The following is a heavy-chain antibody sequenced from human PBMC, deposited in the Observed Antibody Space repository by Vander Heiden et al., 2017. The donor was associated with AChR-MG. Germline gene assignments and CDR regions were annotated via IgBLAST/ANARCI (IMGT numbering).Heavy chain of an antibody. J-gene: IGHJ4*02. CDR3: AKEGGIIPATIFYY. Sequence: EVQLLESGGGLVPPGGSLRLSCEASGFTFSSYAMSWVRQAPGKGLEWVSVISGSGSSTYYADSVKGRFTISRDNSENTLYLQMNSLRAEDTAVYYCAKEGGIIPATIFYYWGQGTLVTVSS. D-gene: IGHD2-2*02. CDR1: GFTFSSYA. CDR2: ISGSGSST. V-gene: IGHV3-23*01.